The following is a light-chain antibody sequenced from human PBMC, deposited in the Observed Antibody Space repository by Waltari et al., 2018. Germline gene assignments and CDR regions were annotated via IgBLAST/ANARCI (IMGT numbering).Light chain of an antibody. Sequence: QSALTQPASVSGSPGQSITISCTGASSDLGGYSYVSWYRQHPGRAPKLMIYVVSHRPSGVSNRFSGSKSGNTASLTISGLQAEDEADYFCSSYTSSSTVVFGGGTKVTVL. V-gene: IGLV2-14*03. CDR3: SSYTSSSTVV. CDR1: SSDLGGYSY. J-gene: IGLJ2*01. CDR2: VVS.